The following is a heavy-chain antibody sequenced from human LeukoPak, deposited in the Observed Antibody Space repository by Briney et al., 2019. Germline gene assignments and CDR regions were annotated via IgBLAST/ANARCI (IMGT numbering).Heavy chain of an antibody. CDR1: AFTVSSNY. J-gene: IGHJ4*02. D-gene: IGHD6-19*01. V-gene: IGHV3-53*01. Sequence: GGSLRLSCAASAFTVSSNYMSWVRQAPGKGLEWVSVIYSGGVTYYADSVKGRFTISRDNSKDTLYLQMNSLRAEDTAVYYCARGAVQFYFDYWGQGTLVTVSS. CDR3: ARGAVQFYFDY. CDR2: IYSGGVT.